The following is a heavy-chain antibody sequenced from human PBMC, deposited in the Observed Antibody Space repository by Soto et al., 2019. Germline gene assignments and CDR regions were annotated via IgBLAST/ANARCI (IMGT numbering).Heavy chain of an antibody. CDR3: ARGRRYYYGSGSYYIY. J-gene: IGHJ4*02. V-gene: IGHV4-34*01. Sequence: PSETLSLTCAVYGGSFSGYYWSWIRQPPGKGLEWIGEINHSGSTNYNPSLKSRVTISVDTSKNQFSLKLSSVTAADTAVYYCARGRRYYYGSGSYYIYWGQGTLVTVSS. D-gene: IGHD3-10*01. CDR2: INHSGST. CDR1: GGSFSGYY.